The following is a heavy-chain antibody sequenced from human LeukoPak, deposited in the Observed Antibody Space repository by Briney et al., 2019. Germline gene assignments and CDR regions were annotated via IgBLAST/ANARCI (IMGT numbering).Heavy chain of an antibody. CDR1: GYTFTSYA. V-gene: IGHV1-3*01. J-gene: IGHJ4*02. CDR3: ARLDILTGYYIDY. CDR2: INACNGNT. Sequence: GASVKVCCKASGYTFTSYALHWVRQAPGQRLEWMGWINACNGNTKYSQKFQGRVTITRDTSASTAYMELSSLRSEDTAVYYCARLDILTGYYIDYWDQGTLVTVSS. D-gene: IGHD3-9*01.